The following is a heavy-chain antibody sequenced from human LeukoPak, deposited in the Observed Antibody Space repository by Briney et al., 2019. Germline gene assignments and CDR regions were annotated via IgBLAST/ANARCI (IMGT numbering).Heavy chain of an antibody. Sequence: SETLSPTCTVSDGSISSYYWGWIPQPPGKGLGGFGYIYTSGSTNYNPSLKSRVTISVDTSKNQCSLKLSSVTAADTAVYYCARHGGVVVPADDAFDIWGQGTMVTVSS. J-gene: IGHJ3*02. CDR2: IYTSGST. CDR3: ARHGGVVVPADDAFDI. V-gene: IGHV4-4*09. CDR1: DGSISSYY. D-gene: IGHD2-2*01.